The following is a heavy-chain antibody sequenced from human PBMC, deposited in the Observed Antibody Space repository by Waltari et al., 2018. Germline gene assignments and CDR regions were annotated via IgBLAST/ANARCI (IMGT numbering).Heavy chain of an antibody. J-gene: IGHJ4*02. CDR1: GYSISSGYY. V-gene: IGHV4-38-2*01. Sequence: QVQLQESGPGLVKPSETLSLTCGVLGYSISSGYYWGWIRQPPGTGLEWIGAIYHNGRTYSNPALKSRGTMSVDTSRNQFSLKLSSVTAADTAVYYCARVGGDYSGPIDYWGQGTLVTASS. D-gene: IGHD4-17*01. CDR3: ARVGGDYSGPIDY. CDR2: IYHNGRT.